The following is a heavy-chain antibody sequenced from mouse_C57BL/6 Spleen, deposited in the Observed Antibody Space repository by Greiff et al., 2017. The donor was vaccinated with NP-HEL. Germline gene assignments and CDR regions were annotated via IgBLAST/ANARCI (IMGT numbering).Heavy chain of an antibody. V-gene: IGHV1-52*01. CDR1: GYTFTSYW. CDR3: AREGTTVVAPAY. D-gene: IGHD1-1*01. CDR2: IDPSDSET. J-gene: IGHJ3*01. Sequence: VQLQQPGAELVRPGSSVKLSCKASGYTFTSYWMHWVKQRPIQGLEWIGNIDPSDSETHYNQKFKDKATLTVDKSSSTAYMQLSSLTSEDSAVYYCAREGTTVVAPAYWGQGTLVTVSA.